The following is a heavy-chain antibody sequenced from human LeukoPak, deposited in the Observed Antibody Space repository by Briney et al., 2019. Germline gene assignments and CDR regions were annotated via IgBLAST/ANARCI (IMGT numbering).Heavy chain of an antibody. J-gene: IGHJ4*02. CDR3: ARGPF. CDR2: IKQDGSEK. Sequence: GGSLGLSCAASGFTFSSDWMSWVRQAPGKGPEWVANIKQDGSEKYYLDSVKGRFTISRDNAKNLLYLQMNSLRAEDSAVYYCARGPFWGQGTLVTVSS. CDR1: GFTFSSDW. V-gene: IGHV3-7*01.